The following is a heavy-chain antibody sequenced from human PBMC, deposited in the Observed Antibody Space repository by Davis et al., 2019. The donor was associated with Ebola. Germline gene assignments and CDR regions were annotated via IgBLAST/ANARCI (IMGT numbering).Heavy chain of an antibody. V-gene: IGHV4-39*01. CDR3: ARRGSRRSVYTDY. CDR2: IYYSGST. D-gene: IGHD5-18*01. Sequence: MPSETLSLTCTVSGGSISSSSYYWGWIRQPPGKGLEWIGSIYYSGSTYYNPSLKSRVTISVDTSKNQFSLKLRSVTAADTAVYYCARRGSRRSVYTDYWGQGTLVTVSS. J-gene: IGHJ4*02. CDR1: GGSISSSSYY.